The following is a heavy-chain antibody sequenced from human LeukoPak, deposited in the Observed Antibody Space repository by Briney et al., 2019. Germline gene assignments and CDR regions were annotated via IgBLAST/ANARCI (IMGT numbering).Heavy chain of an antibody. CDR2: ISAYNGNT. CDR1: GYTFTSYG. CDR3: ARDKESGGTCCYNWFDP. V-gene: IGHV1-18*01. J-gene: IGHJ5*02. D-gene: IGHD2-15*01. Sequence: ASVKVSCKASGYTFTSYGISWVRQAPGQGLEWMGWISAYNGNTNYAQKVQGRVTMTTDTSTSTAYLELRTLRSDDTAVYYCARDKESGGTCCYNWFDPWGRGTLVTVSS.